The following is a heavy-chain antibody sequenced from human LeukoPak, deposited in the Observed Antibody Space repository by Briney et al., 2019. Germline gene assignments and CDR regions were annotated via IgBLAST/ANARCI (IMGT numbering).Heavy chain of an antibody. CDR1: GYSFTSYW. CDR3: ARHRYADYYYYGMDV. V-gene: IGHV5-51*01. CDR2: IYPGDSDT. Sequence: GESLKISCKGSGYSFTSYWIGWVCQMPGKGLEWMGIIYPGDSDTRYSPSFQGQVTISADKSISTAYLQWSSLKASDTAMYYCARHRYADYYYYGMDVWGQGTTVTVSS. D-gene: IGHD3-9*01. J-gene: IGHJ6*02.